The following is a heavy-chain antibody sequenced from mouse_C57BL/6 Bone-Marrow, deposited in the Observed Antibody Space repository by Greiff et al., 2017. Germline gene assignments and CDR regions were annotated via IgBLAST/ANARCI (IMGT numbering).Heavy chain of an antibody. CDR3: ARRHYGSGKALAY. Sequence: VQLQQPGAELVKPGASVKMSCKASGYTFTSYWITWVKQRPGQGLEWIGDIYPGSGSTNYNEKFKSKATLTVDTSSSTAYMQLSSLTSEDSAVYYGARRHYGSGKALAYWGQGTLVTVSA. CDR1: GYTFTSYW. CDR2: IYPGSGST. J-gene: IGHJ3*01. D-gene: IGHD1-1*01. V-gene: IGHV1-55*01.